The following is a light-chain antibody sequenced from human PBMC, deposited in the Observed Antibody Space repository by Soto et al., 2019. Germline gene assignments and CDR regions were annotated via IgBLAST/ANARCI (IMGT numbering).Light chain of an antibody. CDR1: QSVSSNY. J-gene: IGKJ2*01. V-gene: IGKV3-20*01. CDR2: GAS. CDR3: QQYGTSPPYT. Sequence: EIVLTQSPGTLSLSPGERATLSCRASQSVSSNYLVWYQQKPGQAPRFLIYGASSRATGIPDRFSGSGSGTDFTLTISRLEPEDFAVYYCQQYGTSPPYTFGQGTKLEIK.